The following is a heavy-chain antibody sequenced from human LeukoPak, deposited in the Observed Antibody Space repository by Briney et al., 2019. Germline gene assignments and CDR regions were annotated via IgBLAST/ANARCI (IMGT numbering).Heavy chain of an antibody. CDR2: IRSSRSYI. Sequence: KPGGPLSFSGAAPGFTSSTFTLNGAGQPPGKGLNWSSSIRSSRSYIYYADSVKGRFTISRDNAKNSLYLQMDSLRAEDTAVYYCASSYHYDSSGSIYYFDYWGQGTPVTVSS. CDR3: ASSYHYDSSGSIYYFDY. D-gene: IGHD3-22*01. CDR1: GFTSSTFT. V-gene: IGHV3-21*04. J-gene: IGHJ4*02.